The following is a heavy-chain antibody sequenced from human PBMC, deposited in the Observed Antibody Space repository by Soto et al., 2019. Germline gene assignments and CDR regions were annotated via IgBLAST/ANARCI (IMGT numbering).Heavy chain of an antibody. J-gene: IGHJ1*01. CDR3: AKDASYSSSSYLQH. CDR1: GFTFSSYA. V-gene: IGHV3-23*01. CDR2: ISGSGGST. D-gene: IGHD6-6*01. Sequence: GGSLRLSCAASGFTFSSYAMSWVRQAPGKWLEWVSAISGSGGSTYYADSVKGRFTISRDNSKNTLYQQMNSLRTEDTAVYYGAKDASYSSSSYLQHWGQGTLVTVSS.